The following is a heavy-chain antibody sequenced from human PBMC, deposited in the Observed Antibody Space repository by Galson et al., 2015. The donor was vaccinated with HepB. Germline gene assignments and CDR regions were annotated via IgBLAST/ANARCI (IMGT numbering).Heavy chain of an antibody. J-gene: IGHJ4*02. Sequence: SVKVSCKASGGTFSSYAISWVRQAPGQGLEWMGGIIPIFGTANYAQKFQGRVTITADESTSTAYMELSSLRSEDTAVYYCAREGMAAPTNPVDYWGQGTQVTVSS. CDR3: AREGMAAPTNPVDY. CDR2: IIPIFGTA. CDR1: GGTFSSYA. D-gene: IGHD6-6*01. V-gene: IGHV1-69*13.